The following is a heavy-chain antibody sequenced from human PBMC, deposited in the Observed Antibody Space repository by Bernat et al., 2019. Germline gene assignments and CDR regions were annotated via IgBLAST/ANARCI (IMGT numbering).Heavy chain of an antibody. D-gene: IGHD6-6*01. CDR2: INSDGSST. V-gene: IGHV3-74*01. Sequence: EVQLVESGGGLVQPGGSLRLSCAASGFTFSSYWMHWVRQAPGKGLVWVSRINSDGSSTSYADSVKGRFTISRDNAKNTLYLQMNSLRAEDTAVYYCARDRRSIVQKNAFDIWGQGTMVTVSS. CDR3: ARDRRSIVQKNAFDI. CDR1: GFTFSSYW. J-gene: IGHJ3*02.